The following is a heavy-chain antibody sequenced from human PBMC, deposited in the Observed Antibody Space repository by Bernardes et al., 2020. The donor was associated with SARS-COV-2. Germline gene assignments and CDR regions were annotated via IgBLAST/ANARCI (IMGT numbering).Heavy chain of an antibody. Sequence: SETLSLTCTVSGGSISSYYWSWIRQSPGKGLEWIGYIYYSGSTNYNPSLKSRVTISVDTSKNQFSLKLSSVTAADTAVYYCARGHPQSITMIVVAQGGMDVWGQGTTVTVSS. CDR2: IYYSGST. D-gene: IGHD3-22*01. V-gene: IGHV4-59*01. CDR3: ARGHPQSITMIVVAQGGMDV. CDR1: GGSISSYY. J-gene: IGHJ6*02.